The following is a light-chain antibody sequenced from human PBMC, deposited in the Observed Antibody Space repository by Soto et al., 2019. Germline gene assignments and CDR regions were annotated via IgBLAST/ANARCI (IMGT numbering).Light chain of an antibody. V-gene: IGLV2-11*01. CDR2: DVT. J-gene: IGLJ1*01. CDR1: SSDVGAFHY. Sequence: QSALTQPRSVSGSPGQSVTVSCTAASSDVGAFHYVSWYQQHPGKAPKNLIYDVTKRPSGVPDRFSGSKSGNTASLTISGLQAEDEADYYCSSFTSNYFYVFGPGTKLTVL. CDR3: SSFTSNYFYV.